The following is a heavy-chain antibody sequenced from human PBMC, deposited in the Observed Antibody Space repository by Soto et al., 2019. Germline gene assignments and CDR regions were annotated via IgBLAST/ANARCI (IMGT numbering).Heavy chain of an antibody. CDR1: GYTFTSYA. J-gene: IGHJ6*02. CDR2: INAGNGNT. V-gene: IGHV1-3*01. Sequence: QVQLVQSGAEVKKPGASVKVSCKASGYTFTSYAMHWVRQAPGQRLEWMGWINAGNGNTKYSQKFQGRVTITRDTSASTAYMELSVLRSEDTAVYYCARGTAPSDVWGQGTTVTVSS. D-gene: IGHD4-17*01. CDR3: ARGTAPSDV.